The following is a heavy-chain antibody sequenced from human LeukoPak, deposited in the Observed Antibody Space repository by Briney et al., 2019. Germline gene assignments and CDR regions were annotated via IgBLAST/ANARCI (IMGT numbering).Heavy chain of an antibody. CDR3: AKFATVVPAAAYYFDY. Sequence: GGSLRLSCAASGFTFSSYAMSWLRQAPGTGLEWVSAISGSGGSTYYADSVKGRFTISRDNSKNTLYLQMNSLRAEDTAVYYCAKFATVVPAAAYYFDYWGQGTLVTVSS. CDR1: GFTFSSYA. D-gene: IGHD2-2*01. CDR2: ISGSGGST. J-gene: IGHJ4*02. V-gene: IGHV3-23*01.